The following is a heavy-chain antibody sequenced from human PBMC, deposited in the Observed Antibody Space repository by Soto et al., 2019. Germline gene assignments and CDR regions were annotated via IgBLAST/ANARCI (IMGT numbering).Heavy chain of an antibody. CDR3: AAVESPLAAAGYWYFDL. V-gene: IGHV4-39*01. J-gene: IGHJ2*01. D-gene: IGHD6-13*01. CDR1: GGSISSGDYY. CDR2: IYYSGST. Sequence: SETLSLTCTVSGGSISSGDYYWSWIRQPPGKGLEWIGSIYYSGSTYYNPSLKSRVTISVDTSKNQFSLKLSSVTAADTAVYYCAAVESPLAAAGYWYFDLWGRGTLVTVSS.